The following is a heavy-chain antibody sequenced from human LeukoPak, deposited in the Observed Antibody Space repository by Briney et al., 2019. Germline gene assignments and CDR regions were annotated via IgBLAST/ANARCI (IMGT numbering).Heavy chain of an antibody. Sequence: SETLSLTCAVYGGSFSGYYWSWIRQPPGKGLEWIGEINHSGSTNYNPSLKSRVTISVETSKNQFSLKLSSVTAADTAVYYCARGSGSGSPKGSYYYYGMDVWGKGTTVTVSS. D-gene: IGHD3-10*01. J-gene: IGHJ6*04. V-gene: IGHV4-34*01. CDR1: GGSFSGYY. CDR3: ARGSGSGSPKGSYYYYGMDV. CDR2: INHSGST.